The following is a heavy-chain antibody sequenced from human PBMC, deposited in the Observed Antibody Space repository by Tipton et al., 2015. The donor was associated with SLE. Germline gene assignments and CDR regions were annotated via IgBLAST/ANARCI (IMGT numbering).Heavy chain of an antibody. CDR3: ARDISYYSDDY. Sequence: SLRLSCAASGFNFSNYGMYWVRQAPGKGLEWVAVVWADGIKKHYAESGKGRFTISRDNSKNTLYLQMNSLRDDDTALYFCARDISYYSDDYWGQGTLVIVSS. J-gene: IGHJ4*02. CDR2: VWADGIKK. D-gene: IGHD1-26*01. CDR1: GFNFSNYG. V-gene: IGHV3-33*01.